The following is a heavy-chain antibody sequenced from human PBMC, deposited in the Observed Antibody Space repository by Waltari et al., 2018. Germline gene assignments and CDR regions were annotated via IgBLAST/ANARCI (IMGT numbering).Heavy chain of an antibody. J-gene: IGHJ3*02. V-gene: IGHV4-34*01. Sequence: QVQLQQWGAGLLKPSETLSLTCAVYGGSFSGYYWSWIRQPPGKGLEWIGEINHSGSTNYNPSLKSRVTISVDTSKNQFSRKLSSVTAADTAVYYCARQGDPRDAFDIWGQGTMVTVSS. CDR2: INHSGST. CDR1: GGSFSGYY. CDR3: ARQGDPRDAFDI. D-gene: IGHD3-16*01.